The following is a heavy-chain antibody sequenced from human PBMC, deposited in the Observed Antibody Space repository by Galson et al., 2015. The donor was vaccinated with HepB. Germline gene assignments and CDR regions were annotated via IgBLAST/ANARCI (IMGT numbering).Heavy chain of an antibody. Sequence: SLRLSCAASGFTFSSEAMSWVRQAPEKGLEWVSTISGSGGSTYYAHSVKGRFTISRDNSKSTLYLQMNSLRAEDTAVYYCAKGGGYGLDPWGQGTLVTVSS. D-gene: IGHD5-12*01. J-gene: IGHJ5*02. CDR2: ISGSGGST. CDR1: GFTFSSEA. CDR3: AKGGGYGLDP. V-gene: IGHV3-23*01.